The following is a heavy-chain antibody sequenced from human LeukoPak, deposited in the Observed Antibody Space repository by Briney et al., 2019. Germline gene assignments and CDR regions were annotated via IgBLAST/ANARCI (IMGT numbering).Heavy chain of an antibody. V-gene: IGHV1-46*01. CDR3: ARAGQQLRDYGMDV. J-gene: IGHJ6*02. CDR2: INPNSGST. D-gene: IGHD6-13*01. CDR1: GYTFTSYY. Sequence: ASVKVCCKASGYTFTSYYMHWVRQAPGQGLEWMGVINPNSGSTGYAQKFQGRVTMTRDTSTSTVYMELSSLRSEDTAVYYCARAGQQLRDYGMDVWGQGTMVTVSS.